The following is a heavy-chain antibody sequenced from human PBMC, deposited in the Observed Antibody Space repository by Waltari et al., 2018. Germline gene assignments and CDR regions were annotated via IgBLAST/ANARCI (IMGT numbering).Heavy chain of an antibody. CDR3: AREVIATHAFDI. J-gene: IGHJ3*02. CDR2: IYYSGST. Sequence: QLQLQESGPGLVKPSETLSLTCTVSGGSISSSSYYWGWLRQPPGKGLEWIGSIYYSGSTYYNPSLKSRVTISVDTSKNQFSLKLSSVTAADTAVYYCAREVIATHAFDIWGQGTMVTVSS. V-gene: IGHV4-39*07. CDR1: GGSISSSSYY. D-gene: IGHD2-21*01.